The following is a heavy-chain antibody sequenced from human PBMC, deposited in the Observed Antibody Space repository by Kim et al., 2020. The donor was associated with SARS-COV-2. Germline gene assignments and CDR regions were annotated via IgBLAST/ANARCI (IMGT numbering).Heavy chain of an antibody. D-gene: IGHD3-9*01. Sequence: IYYAESVRGRFTISRDNAKESLSLQMNRRRAEETGVYYCAGVDGNGLDVWGQGTTVIVSS. V-gene: IGHV3-21*01. J-gene: IGHJ6*02. CDR2: I. CDR3: AGVDGNGLDV.